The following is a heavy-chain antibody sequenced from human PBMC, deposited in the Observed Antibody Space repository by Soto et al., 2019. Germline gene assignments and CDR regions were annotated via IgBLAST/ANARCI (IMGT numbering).Heavy chain of an antibody. CDR3: AREGGESSDGLYYFDS. V-gene: IGHV4-30-4*01. CDR2: IYYSGNT. J-gene: IGHJ4*02. CDR1: DGSTRSDNY. D-gene: IGHD3-16*01. Sequence: TLSLTCTVSDGSTRSDNYWSWIRQPPGKGLEWIGHIYYSGNTDYNPSLKSRLAISIDTSKNQFSLKLSSVTAADTAVYFCAREGGESSDGLYYFDSWGQGSLVTVS.